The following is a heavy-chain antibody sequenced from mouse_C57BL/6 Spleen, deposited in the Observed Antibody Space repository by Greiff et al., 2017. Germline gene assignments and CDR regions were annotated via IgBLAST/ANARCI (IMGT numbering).Heavy chain of an antibody. CDR2: IHPNSGST. Sequence: QVQLKEPGAELVKPGASVKLSCKASGYTFTSYWMHWVKQRPGQGLEWIGMIHPNSGSTNYNEKFKSKATLTVDKSSSTAYMQLSSLTSEDSAVYYCARGPITTVVAGDAMDYWGQGTSVTVSS. CDR3: ARGPITTVVAGDAMDY. V-gene: IGHV1-64*01. CDR1: GYTFTSYW. D-gene: IGHD1-1*01. J-gene: IGHJ4*01.